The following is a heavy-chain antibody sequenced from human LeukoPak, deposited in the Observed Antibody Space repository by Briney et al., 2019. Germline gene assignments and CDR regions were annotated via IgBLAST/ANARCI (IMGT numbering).Heavy chain of an antibody. CDR3: ARAHQYCSSTTCYAGFDY. D-gene: IGHD2-2*01. J-gene: IGHJ4*02. V-gene: IGHV3-30*04. CDR2: IKQDGSNK. CDR1: GFTFSSYA. Sequence: GRSLRLSCVASGFTFSSYAMSWVRQAPGKGLEWVADIKQDGSNKYYADSVKGRFTISRDNSKNPLYLQMNSLRAEDTAVYYCARAHQYCSSTTCYAGFDYWGQGTMVTVSS.